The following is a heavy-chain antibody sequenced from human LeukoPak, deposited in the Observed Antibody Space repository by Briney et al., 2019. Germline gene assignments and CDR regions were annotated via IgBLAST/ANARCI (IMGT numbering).Heavy chain of an antibody. D-gene: IGHD5-12*01. CDR3: AKGGGYEAQYYYYLDV. J-gene: IGHJ6*03. Sequence: PGGSLRLSCAASGFTFISYGMYWVRQAPGKGLESVAFIRYDGSNKYYADSVKGRFTVSRDNSKNTLYLQMKSLRAEDTAVYYCAKGGGYEAQYYYYLDVWGKGTTVTISS. V-gene: IGHV3-30*02. CDR1: GFTFISYG. CDR2: IRYDGSNK.